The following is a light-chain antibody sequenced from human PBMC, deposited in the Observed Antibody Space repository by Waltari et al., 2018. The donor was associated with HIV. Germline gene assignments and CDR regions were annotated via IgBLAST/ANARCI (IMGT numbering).Light chain of an antibody. CDR2: GAS. J-gene: IGKJ1*01. CDR1: EAISSSH. V-gene: IGKV3-20*01. CDR3: HQYDALPET. Sequence: ELVLTQSPGTLSLSAGEGATLSCNASEAISSSHLAWYQLKPRQAPRLLIYGASVRAADVPDRFSGRAFGADFTLAITRLEPDDFAVYFCHQYDALPETFGQGT.